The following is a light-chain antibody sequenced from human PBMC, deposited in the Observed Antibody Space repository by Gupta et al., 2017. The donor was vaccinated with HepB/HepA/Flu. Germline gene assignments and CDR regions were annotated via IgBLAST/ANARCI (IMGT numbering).Light chain of an antibody. CDR2: AAS. V-gene: IGKV1-17*01. Sequence: IQMTPSPSPLSASIGDSVTITCRASQGIGTDLGWCQQRPVEAPKSRVRAASILLSGVPPRFSGGGWGAEFTLTSSSLQPEDFATYYCLQYNSYPRTFGQGTKVEIK. CDR3: LQYNSYPRT. J-gene: IGKJ1*01. CDR1: QGIGTD.